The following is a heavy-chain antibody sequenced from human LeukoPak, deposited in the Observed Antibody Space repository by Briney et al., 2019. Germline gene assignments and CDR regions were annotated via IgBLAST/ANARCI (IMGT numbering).Heavy chain of an antibody. CDR1: GLTFNIYA. CDR3: ASGGHYYDSTGYYLGR. V-gene: IGHV3-23*01. J-gene: IGHJ4*02. Sequence: GGSLRLSCAASGLTFNIYAMNWVRQAPGKGLEWVSAISSSGGSTYYADSVKGRFTISRDNSKNTLYLQMNSLRADDTAVYFCASGGHYYDSTGYYLGRWGQGALVTVSS. CDR2: ISSSGGST. D-gene: IGHD3-22*01.